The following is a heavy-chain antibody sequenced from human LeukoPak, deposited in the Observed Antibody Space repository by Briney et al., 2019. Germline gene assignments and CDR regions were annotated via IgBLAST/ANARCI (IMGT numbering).Heavy chain of an antibody. CDR1: GGSISSGSYY. CDR3: ARMNGYYYDSSGYLYYYYYMDV. V-gene: IGHV4-61*02. Sequence: PSETLSLTCTVSGGSISSGSYYWSWIRQPAGKGLEWIGRIYTSGSTNYNPSLKSRVTISVDTSKNQFSLKLNSVTAADTAVYYCARMNGYYYDSSGYLYYYYYMDVWGKGTTVTISS. D-gene: IGHD3-22*01. CDR2: IYTSGST. J-gene: IGHJ6*03.